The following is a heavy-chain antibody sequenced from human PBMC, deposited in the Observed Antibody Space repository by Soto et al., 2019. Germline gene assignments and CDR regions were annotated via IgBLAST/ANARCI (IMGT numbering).Heavy chain of an antibody. V-gene: IGHV4-34*01. CDR2: IYYSGST. J-gene: IGHJ4*02. D-gene: IGHD1-26*01. Sequence: SETLSLTCAVYGGSFSGYYWSWIRQPPGKGLEWIGSIYYSGSTYYNPSLKSRVTISVDTSKNQFSLKLSSVTAADTAVYYCARRYGGFDCWGQGTLVTVSS. CDR1: GGSFSGYY. CDR3: ARRYGGFDC.